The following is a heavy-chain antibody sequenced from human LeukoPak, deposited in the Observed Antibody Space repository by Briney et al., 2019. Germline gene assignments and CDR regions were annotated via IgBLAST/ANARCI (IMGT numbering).Heavy chain of an antibody. Sequence: PGGSPRLSCAASGFTFSGYAMTWVRQGPGKGLECVSSISGRGDSTYYVDSVKGRFSISRDNSKNTVFLQMNTLRAEDTAVYYCAKRRDYDSTGYYFTPYYFDYWGQGTLVTVSS. CDR3: AKRRDYDSTGYYFTPYYFDY. CDR1: GFTFSGYA. D-gene: IGHD3-22*01. V-gene: IGHV3-23*01. J-gene: IGHJ4*02. CDR2: ISGRGDST.